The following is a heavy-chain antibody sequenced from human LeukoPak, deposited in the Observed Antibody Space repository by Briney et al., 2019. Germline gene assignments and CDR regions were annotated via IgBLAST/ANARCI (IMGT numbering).Heavy chain of an antibody. D-gene: IGHD6-19*01. Sequence: SVKVSCKASGGTFSSYAISWVRQAPGQGLEWMGRIIPILGIANYAQKFQGRVTITADKSTSTAYMELSSLRSEDTAVYYCAREPGIAVAGTQDYYYGMDVWGQGTTVTVSS. CDR2: IIPILGIA. CDR3: AREPGIAVAGTQDYYYGMDV. J-gene: IGHJ6*02. CDR1: GGTFSSYA. V-gene: IGHV1-69*04.